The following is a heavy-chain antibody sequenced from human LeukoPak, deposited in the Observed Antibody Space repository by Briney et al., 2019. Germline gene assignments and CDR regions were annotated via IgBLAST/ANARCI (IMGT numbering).Heavy chain of an antibody. CDR1: YG. Sequence: YGIXWXRQAPGQGLEWMGWISAYNGNTNYAQKLQGRVTMTTDTSTSTAYMELRSLRSDDTAVYYCVGLAHAFDIWGQGTMVTVSS. J-gene: IGHJ3*02. CDR2: ISAYNGNT. D-gene: IGHD5-12*01. V-gene: IGHV1-18*01. CDR3: VGLAHAFDI.